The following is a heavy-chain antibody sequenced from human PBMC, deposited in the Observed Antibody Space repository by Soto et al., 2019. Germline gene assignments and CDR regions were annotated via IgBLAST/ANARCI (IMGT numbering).Heavy chain of an antibody. D-gene: IGHD6-13*01. V-gene: IGHV4-39*01. CDR3: ARLPAEGLAAAGRMDV. CDR1: GGSIRTSTYY. Sequence: SETLSLTCIVSGGSIRTSTYYWGWIRQPPGKGLDWIGSIYYSGLTHYAPSFKSRVTMFVDTSKNQISLRLSSVTAADTAVYFCARLPAEGLAAAGRMDVWGQGTKATVYS. J-gene: IGHJ6*02. CDR2: IYYSGLT.